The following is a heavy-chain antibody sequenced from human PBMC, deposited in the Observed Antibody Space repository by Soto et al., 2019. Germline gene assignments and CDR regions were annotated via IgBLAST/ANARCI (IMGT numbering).Heavy chain of an antibody. D-gene: IGHD6-19*01. J-gene: IGHJ4*02. CDR2: SNPTGDSS. V-gene: IGHV1-46*02. CDR3: ARGSGWVPFDY. CDR1: GYTFNTYY. Sequence: QVQLVQSGADVQKPGASVRLSCKTSGYTFNTYYIHWVRQAPGQGLEWMGMSNPTGDSSTYAQKFQGRVTMTRYTSTSTGYMELSSLRFDDAAVYYCARGSGWVPFDYWGQGTLVIVSS.